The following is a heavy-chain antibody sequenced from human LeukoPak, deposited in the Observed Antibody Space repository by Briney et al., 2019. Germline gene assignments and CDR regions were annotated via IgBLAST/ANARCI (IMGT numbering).Heavy chain of an antibody. J-gene: IGHJ4*02. D-gene: IGHD1-26*01. Sequence: GGSLRLSCAASGFTVRTNYMSWVRQAPGKGLEWVSVIYSGGSTYYADSVKGRFTISRDNAKNSLYLQMDSLRAEDTAVYYCATDTSGSYLDYWGQGILVTVSS. CDR2: IYSGGST. CDR3: ATDTSGSYLDY. CDR1: GFTVRTNY. V-gene: IGHV3-53*01.